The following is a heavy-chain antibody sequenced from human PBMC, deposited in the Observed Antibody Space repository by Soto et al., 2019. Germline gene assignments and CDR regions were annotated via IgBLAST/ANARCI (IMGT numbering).Heavy chain of an antibody. V-gene: IGHV3-7*04. J-gene: IGHJ4*02. Sequence: EVQLVESGGGLVQPGGSMRLSCAASGFTFSNNFMSWVRQAPGKGLEWLANIKQDGSARYYVDSVKGRFTISRDNAKNSRYLQMNSLRVDDTAVYYCARDGEWSFDYWGQGTLVTVSS. CDR1: GFTFSNNF. CDR2: IKQDGSAR. CDR3: ARDGEWSFDY. D-gene: IGHD3-3*01.